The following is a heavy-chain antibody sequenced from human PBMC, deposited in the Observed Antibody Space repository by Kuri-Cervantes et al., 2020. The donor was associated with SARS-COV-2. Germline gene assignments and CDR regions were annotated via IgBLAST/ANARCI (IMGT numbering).Heavy chain of an antibody. CDR2: IYSGGST. D-gene: IGHD2-2*01. V-gene: IGHV3-66*01. CDR3: ARDRAPDRYCSSTSCYRGMDV. CDR1: GFTFSGHW. Sequence: GESLKISCAASGFTFSGHWIHWVRQAPGKGLEWVSVIYSGGSTYYADSVKGRFTISRDNAKNSLYLQMNSLRAEDTAVYYCARDRAPDRYCSSTSCYRGMDVWGQGATVTVSS. J-gene: IGHJ6*02.